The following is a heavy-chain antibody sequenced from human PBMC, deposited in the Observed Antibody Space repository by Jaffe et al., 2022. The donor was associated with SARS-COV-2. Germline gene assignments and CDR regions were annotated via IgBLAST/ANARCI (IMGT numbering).Heavy chain of an antibody. Sequence: EVQLVESGGGLVQPGRSLRLSCAASGFTFDDYAMHWVRQAPGKGLEWVSGISWNSGSIGYADSVKGRFTISRDNAKNSLYLQMNSLRAEDTALYYCAKDITVGYDFYAFDIWGQGTMVTVSS. J-gene: IGHJ3*02. CDR2: ISWNSGSI. V-gene: IGHV3-9*01. CDR3: AKDITVGYDFYAFDI. CDR1: GFTFDDYA. D-gene: IGHD5-12*01.